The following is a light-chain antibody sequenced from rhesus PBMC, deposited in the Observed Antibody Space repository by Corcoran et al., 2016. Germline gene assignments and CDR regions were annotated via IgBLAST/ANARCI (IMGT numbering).Light chain of an antibody. Sequence: DIQMTQSPSSLAASVGDRVTITCRASQGISSYLAWYQQTPGKAPKRLIYKASTLQSGVPSKFSGSGSATDFTLTISSLQAEDFATYYCQQRNSYPLTFGGGTKVEIK. V-gene: IGKV1-25*01. J-gene: IGKJ4*01. CDR3: QQRNSYPLT. CDR2: KAS. CDR1: QGISSY.